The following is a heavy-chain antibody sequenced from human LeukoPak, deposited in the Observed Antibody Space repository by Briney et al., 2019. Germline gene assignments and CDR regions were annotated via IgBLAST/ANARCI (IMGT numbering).Heavy chain of an antibody. CDR2: IYTSGST. Sequence: SETLSLTCTVSGGSISSYYWSWIRQPPGKGLEWIGYIYTSGSTNYNPSLKSRVTISVDTSKNQFSLKLSSVTAADTAVYYCARDGLLWFGELFGSYYYYYMDVWGKGTTVTVSS. CDR3: ARDGLLWFGELFGSYYYYYMDV. V-gene: IGHV4-59*01. CDR1: GGSISSYY. J-gene: IGHJ6*03. D-gene: IGHD3-10*01.